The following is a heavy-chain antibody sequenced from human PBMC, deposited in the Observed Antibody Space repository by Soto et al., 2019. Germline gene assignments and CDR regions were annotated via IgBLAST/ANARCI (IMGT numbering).Heavy chain of an antibody. J-gene: IGHJ4*02. V-gene: IGHV3-23*01. CDR2: ISATGGGT. CDR3: AQDRRARGNSAFYSDF. CDR1: GFKFSNYA. D-gene: IGHD2-21*01. Sequence: GGSLRLSCAASGFKFSNYAMSCVRQAPGKGLEWVSVISATGGGTYYADAVGGRFTISRENSFNTLSLQVHSLTAEDTAVYYCAQDRRARGNSAFYSDFWGQGAQVTVSS.